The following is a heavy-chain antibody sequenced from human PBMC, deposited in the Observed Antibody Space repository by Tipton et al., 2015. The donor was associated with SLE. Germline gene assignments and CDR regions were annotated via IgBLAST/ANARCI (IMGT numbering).Heavy chain of an antibody. CDR3: ARRNSGWFPLDY. J-gene: IGHJ4*02. D-gene: IGHD6-19*01. V-gene: IGHV4-59*12. Sequence: TLSLTCTVSGGSISNYYWTWIRQPPGKGQEWIGEIYHSGSTNYNPSLKSRVTISVDKSKNQFSLKLSSVTAADTAVYYCARRNSGWFPLDYWGQGTLVTVSS. CDR1: GGSISNYY. CDR2: IYHSGST.